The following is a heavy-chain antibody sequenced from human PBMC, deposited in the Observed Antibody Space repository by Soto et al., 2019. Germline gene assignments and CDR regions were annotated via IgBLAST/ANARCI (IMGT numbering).Heavy chain of an antibody. CDR1: GFTFSDYY. D-gene: IGHD2-15*01. Sequence: GGSLRLSCAASGFTFSDYYMSWIRQAPGKGLEWVSYISSSGSTIYYADSVKGRFTISRDNAKNSLYLQMNSLRAEDTAVYYCARDRGSIVVVVAARSGDAFDIWGQGTMVTVSS. V-gene: IGHV3-11*01. CDR3: ARDRGSIVVVVAARSGDAFDI. CDR2: ISSSGSTI. J-gene: IGHJ3*02.